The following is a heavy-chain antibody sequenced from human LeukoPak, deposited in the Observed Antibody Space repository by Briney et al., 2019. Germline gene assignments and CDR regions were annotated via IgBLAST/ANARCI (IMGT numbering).Heavy chain of an antibody. CDR1: GGSVSSGSYY. J-gene: IGHJ4*02. D-gene: IGHD5-18*01. CDR3: ARLELWVDY. V-gene: IGHV4-39*01. CDR2: IYQSGST. Sequence: SETLSLTCTVSGGSVSSGSYYWGWIRQPPGKGLEWIGSIYQSGSTYYNPSLKSRVTISVDTSKNQFSLKLSSVTAADTAVYYCARLELWVDYWGQGTLVTVSS.